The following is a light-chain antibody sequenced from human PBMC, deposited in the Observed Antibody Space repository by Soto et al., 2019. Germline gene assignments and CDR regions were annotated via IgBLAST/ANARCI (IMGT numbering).Light chain of an antibody. Sequence: DIQMTQSQSSLSASVGDRVTITCRASQGISNYLAWYQQKPGKVPKLLIYAASTLQSGVPSRFSGSGSGTDFTLTISSLQPEDVATYYCPQYIDWPPGTFGQGTAVEIK. J-gene: IGKJ1*01. V-gene: IGKV1-27*01. CDR2: AAS. CDR3: PQYIDWPPGT. CDR1: QGISNY.